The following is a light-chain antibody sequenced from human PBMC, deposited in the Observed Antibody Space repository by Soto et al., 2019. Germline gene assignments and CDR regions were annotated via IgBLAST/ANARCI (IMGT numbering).Light chain of an antibody. V-gene: IGLV2-11*01. CDR3: CSYAASNTFV. CDR2: GVV. J-gene: IGLJ1*01. Sequence: SVLTQPRSVSGSPGQSVTISCTGTGNDVGAYNYVSWYQQHPGRPPKLLIYGVVRWPSGVPDRFSGSKSGNTASLTISGLQAEDEADYYCCSYAASNTFVFGTGTKSPS. CDR1: GNDVGAYNY.